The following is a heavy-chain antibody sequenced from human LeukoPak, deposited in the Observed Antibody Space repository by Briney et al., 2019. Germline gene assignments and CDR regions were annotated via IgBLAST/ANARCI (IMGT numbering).Heavy chain of an antibody. CDR2: ISYDGSNR. CDR1: GFTFSSYG. V-gene: IGHV3-30*03. J-gene: IGHJ6*04. CDR3: ARDSLDVVRGVIPRAYYYYGMDV. D-gene: IGHD3-10*01. Sequence: GGSLRLSCAASGFTFSSYGMHWVRQAPGKGLEWVAVISYDGSNRYYADSVKGRFTISRDNSKNTLYLQMNSLRAEDTAVYYCARDSLDVVRGVIPRAYYYYGMDVWGKGTTVTVSS.